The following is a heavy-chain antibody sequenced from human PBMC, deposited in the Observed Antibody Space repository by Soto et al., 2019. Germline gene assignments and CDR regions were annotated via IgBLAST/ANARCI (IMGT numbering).Heavy chain of an antibody. J-gene: IGHJ2*01. CDR1: GFTFSSYA. Sequence: GGSLRLSCAASGFTFSSYAMSWVRQAPGKGREWVSAISGSGGSTYYADSVKGRFTISRDNSKNTPYLQMNSLRAEDTAVYYCARGALYSSGWHCYFDLWGRGTLVTVSS. CDR3: ARGALYSSGWHCYFDL. V-gene: IGHV3-23*01. CDR2: ISGSGGST. D-gene: IGHD6-19*01.